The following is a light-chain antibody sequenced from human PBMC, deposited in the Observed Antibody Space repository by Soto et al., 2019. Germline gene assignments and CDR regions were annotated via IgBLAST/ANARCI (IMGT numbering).Light chain of an antibody. CDR3: QQYGSSPRT. Sequence: EIVLTQSPGTLSLSPGDRVTLSCRASQSVSSTYLAWYQQKPGQAPRLLLYGASRRATGIPDRFSGSGSGTDFTLTISRLEPEDFAVYYCQQYGSSPRTFGQGTKVEIK. V-gene: IGKV3-20*01. CDR1: QSVSSTY. CDR2: GAS. J-gene: IGKJ1*01.